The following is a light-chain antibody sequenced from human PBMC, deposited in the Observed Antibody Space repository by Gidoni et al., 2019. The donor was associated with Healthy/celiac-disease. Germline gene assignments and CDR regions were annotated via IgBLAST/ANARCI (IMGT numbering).Light chain of an antibody. J-gene: IGKJ3*01. V-gene: IGKV3-11*01. CDR2: DAS. CDR1: QSVSSY. CDR3: QQRSNWPLT. Sequence: EIVLTQSPATLSLSPGERATLSCRASQSVSSYLAWYQQKPGQAPRLLIYDASNRAPGIPARFSGSGSGTDFTLTISSLEPEDFAVYYCQQRSNWPLTFGPXTKVDIK.